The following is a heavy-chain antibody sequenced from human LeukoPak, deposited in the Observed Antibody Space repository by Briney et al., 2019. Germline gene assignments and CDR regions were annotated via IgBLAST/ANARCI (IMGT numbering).Heavy chain of an antibody. J-gene: IGHJ4*02. CDR2: INTDGSST. CDR3: VKVGNSGPHLGY. V-gene: IGHV3-74*01. Sequence: GGSLRLSCAASGFTFSSYWMHWVRQAPGKGLLWVSGINTDGSSTSYADSVKGRFTISRDNAKNTLYLQMNRLTAEDTAVYYCVKVGNSGPHLGYWGQGTLVTVSS. CDR1: GFTFSSYW. D-gene: IGHD2-8*02.